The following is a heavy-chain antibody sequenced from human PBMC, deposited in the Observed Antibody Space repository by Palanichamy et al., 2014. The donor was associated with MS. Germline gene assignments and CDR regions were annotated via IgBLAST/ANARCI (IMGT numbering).Heavy chain of an antibody. CDR2: IIPILGIA. V-gene: IGHV1-69*04. D-gene: IGHD6-13*01. Sequence: VRQAPGQGLEWMGRIIPILGIANYAQKFQGRVTITADKSTSTAYMELSSLRSEDTAVYYCARDGRAAAGPPDYWGQGTLVTVSS. CDR3: ARDGRAAAGPPDY. J-gene: IGHJ4*02.